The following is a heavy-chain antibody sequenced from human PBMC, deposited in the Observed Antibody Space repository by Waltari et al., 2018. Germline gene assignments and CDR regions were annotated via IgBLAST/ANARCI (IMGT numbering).Heavy chain of an antibody. CDR3: ARVGYCSGGSCAAEYFQH. Sequence: QLQLQESGPGLVKPSETLSLTCTVSGGSISSSSYYWGWIRQPPGKGLEWIGSIYYSGSTYYNPSLKSRVTISVDTSKNQFSLKLSSVTAADTAVYYCARVGYCSGGSCAAEYFQHWGQGTLVTVSS. CDR2: IYYSGST. J-gene: IGHJ1*01. CDR1: GGSISSSSYY. D-gene: IGHD2-15*01. V-gene: IGHV4-39*07.